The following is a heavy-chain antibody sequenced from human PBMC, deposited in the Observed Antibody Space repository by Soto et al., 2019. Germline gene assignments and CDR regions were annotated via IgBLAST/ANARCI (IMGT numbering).Heavy chain of an antibody. CDR3: AKARPGYLANFDY. V-gene: IGHV3-23*01. D-gene: IGHD3-9*01. J-gene: IGHJ4*02. CDR1: GFTFSSYA. Sequence: GSLRLSCAASGFTFSSYAMSWVRQAPGKGLEWVSAISGSGGSTNYADSVKGRFTTSRDNSTNTLYLQMNSLRAEDTAVYYCAKARPGYLANFDYWGQGTLVTVSS. CDR2: ISGSGGST.